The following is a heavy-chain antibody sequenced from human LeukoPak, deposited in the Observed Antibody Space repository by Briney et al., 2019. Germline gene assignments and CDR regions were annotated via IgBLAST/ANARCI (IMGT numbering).Heavy chain of an antibody. CDR3: ARSPKGRAMIAAAGNFDY. J-gene: IGHJ4*02. CDR2: IYPGDSDT. D-gene: IGHD6-13*01. CDR1: GYSFTSYW. V-gene: IGHV5-51*01. Sequence: GESLKISCKGSGYSFTSYWIGWVRQMPGKGLEWMGIIYPGDSDTRYSPSFQGQVTISADKSISTAYLQWSSLKASDTAMYYCARSPKGRAMIAAAGNFDYWGQGTLVTVSS.